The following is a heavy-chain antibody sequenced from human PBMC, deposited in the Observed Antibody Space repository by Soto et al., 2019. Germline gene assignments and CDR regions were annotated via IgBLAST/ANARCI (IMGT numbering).Heavy chain of an antibody. CDR2: INAGNGNT. D-gene: IGHD3-22*01. CDR3: ARGRQDYYDSSGYYYLFDY. Sequence: ASVKVSCKASGYTFTSYAMHWVRQAPGQRLEWMGWINAGNGNTKYSQKFQGRVTITRDTSASTAYMELSSLRSEDTAVYYCARGRQDYYDSSGYYYLFDYWGQGTLVTVSS. J-gene: IGHJ4*02. CDR1: GYTFTSYA. V-gene: IGHV1-3*01.